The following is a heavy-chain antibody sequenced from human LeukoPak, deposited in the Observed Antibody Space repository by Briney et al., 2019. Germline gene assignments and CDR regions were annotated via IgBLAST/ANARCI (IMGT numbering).Heavy chain of an antibody. V-gene: IGHV3-23*01. D-gene: IGHD6-6*01. J-gene: IGHJ4*02. Sequence: GGSLRLPCAASGFTFSSYAMSWVRQAPGKGLEWVSAISISGENTYYADSVKGRFTISRDTSRNTLYLQMHSLRAEDTAVYYCARLISTSSSRFSDYWGQGTLATVSS. CDR3: ARLISTSSSRFSDY. CDR1: GFTFSSYA. CDR2: ISISGENT.